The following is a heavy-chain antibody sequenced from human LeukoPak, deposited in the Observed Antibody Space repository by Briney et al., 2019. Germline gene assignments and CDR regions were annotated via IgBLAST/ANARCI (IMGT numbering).Heavy chain of an antibody. CDR1: GFTFSSYW. Sequence: PGGSLRLSCAASGFTFSSYWMSWVRQAPGKGLEWVANIKQDGSEEYYADSVKGRFTISRDNAKNSLYLQMNSLRAEDTAVYYCARLLAATLEDYWGQGTLVTVSS. V-gene: IGHV3-7*01. CDR3: ARLLAATLEDY. CDR2: IKQDGSEE. D-gene: IGHD2-15*01. J-gene: IGHJ4*02.